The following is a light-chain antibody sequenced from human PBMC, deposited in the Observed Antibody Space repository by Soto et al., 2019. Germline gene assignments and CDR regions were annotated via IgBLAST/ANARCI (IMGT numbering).Light chain of an antibody. CDR2: DAS. Sequence: DIQMTQSPSSLSASVGDRVTITCRASQGVSNHISWFQQKPGKAPKSLIYDASTLQSGVSSKFRGSGSGTYFTLTSSSLQPEDFATYYCLQYNSYPRTFGQGTKLEIK. J-gene: IGKJ2*01. CDR3: LQYNSYPRT. CDR1: QGVSNH. V-gene: IGKV1-16*02.